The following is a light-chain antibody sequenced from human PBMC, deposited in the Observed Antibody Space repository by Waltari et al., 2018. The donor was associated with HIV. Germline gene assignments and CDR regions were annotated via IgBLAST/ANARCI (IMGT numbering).Light chain of an antibody. CDR3: MQSLEIPHT. CDR2: LGS. J-gene: IGKJ2*01. Sequence: IVMTQSTLSLPVTPVEPATISCRSAHTLLHSDGYNFLDWYFQRPGQPHQLLIYLGSHRASGVPNRFTGSGSDTNFILNITRVEADDVGVYLCMQSLEIPHTFGQGTRVEI. CDR1: HTLLHSDGYNF. V-gene: IGKV2-28*01.